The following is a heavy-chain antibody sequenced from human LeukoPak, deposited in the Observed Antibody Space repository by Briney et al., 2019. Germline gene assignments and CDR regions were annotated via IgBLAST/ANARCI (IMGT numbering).Heavy chain of an antibody. J-gene: IGHJ4*01. CDR3: ARRTNVGDSSGYYYYDYFDY. D-gene: IGHD3-22*01. V-gene: IGHV4-39*01. CDR2: IYYSGST. CDR1: GGSISSSSYY. Sequence: SETLSLTCTVSGGSISSSSYYWGWIRQPPGKGLEWIGSIYYSGSTYYNPSLKSRVTISVDTSKNQFSLKLSSVTAADTAVYYCARRTNVGDSSGYYYYDYFDYWGQGNPVTVSS.